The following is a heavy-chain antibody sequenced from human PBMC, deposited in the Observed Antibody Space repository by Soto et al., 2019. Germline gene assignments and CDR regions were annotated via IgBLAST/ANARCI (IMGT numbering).Heavy chain of an antibody. CDR2: IYYRGST. CDR3: PRQQLLPFFYSLDV. V-gene: IGHV4-59*01. D-gene: IGHD6-13*01. CDR1: GGSISGYY. Sequence: SETPSLTCTVSGGSISGYYWSWIRQAPGKGLEYIGYIYYRGSTNYNPSLKSRVTMSVDTSRNQFSLKVNSVTAADTAVYYCPRQQLLPFFYSLDVWGQGTTVTISS. J-gene: IGHJ6*02.